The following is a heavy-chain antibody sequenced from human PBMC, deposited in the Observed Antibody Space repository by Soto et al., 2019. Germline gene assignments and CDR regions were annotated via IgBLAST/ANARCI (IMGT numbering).Heavy chain of an antibody. CDR3: ARRRGYSSGWYQSEDAFDI. V-gene: IGHV4-39*01. CDR2: IYYSGST. Sequence: ASETLSLTCTVSGGSISSSSYYWGWIRQPPGKGLEWIGSIYYSGSTYYNPSLKSRVTISVDTSKNQFSLKLSSVTAADTAVYYCARRRGYSSGWYQSEDAFDIWGQGTMVTVSS. CDR1: GGSISSSSYY. D-gene: IGHD6-19*01. J-gene: IGHJ3*02.